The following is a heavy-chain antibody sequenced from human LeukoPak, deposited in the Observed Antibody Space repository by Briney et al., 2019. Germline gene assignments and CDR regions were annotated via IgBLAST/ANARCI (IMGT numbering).Heavy chain of an antibody. CDR3: AKDRWENYDSGSSLDY. D-gene: IGHD3-10*01. Sequence: GGSLRLSCAASGFTFSSYEMNWVRQAPGKGLEWVSYISSSGSTIYYADSVKGRFTISRDNSKNTMYLQMNSLRADDTAVFYCAKDRWENYDSGSSLDYWGQGTLVTVSS. CDR2: ISSSGSTI. V-gene: IGHV3-48*03. CDR1: GFTFSSYE. J-gene: IGHJ4*02.